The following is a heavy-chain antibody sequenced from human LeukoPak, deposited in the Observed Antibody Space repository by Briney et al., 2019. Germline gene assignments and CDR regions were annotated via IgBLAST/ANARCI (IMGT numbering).Heavy chain of an antibody. Sequence: SETLSLTCTVSGGSISSYYWSWIRQPPGKGLEWIGYIYYSGSTNYNPSLKSRVTISVDTSKNQFSLKLSSVTAADTAVYYCARADYFNWFDPWGQGTLVTVSS. V-gene: IGHV4-59*01. CDR2: IYYSGST. CDR1: GGSISSYY. D-gene: IGHD2/OR15-2a*01. CDR3: ARADYFNWFDP. J-gene: IGHJ5*02.